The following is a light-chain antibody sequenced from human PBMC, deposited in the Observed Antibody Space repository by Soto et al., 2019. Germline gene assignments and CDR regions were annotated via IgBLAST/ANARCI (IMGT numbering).Light chain of an antibody. CDR2: EVS. Sequence: QSVVTQPRTVSGSTGESVAIFCTGTSRDVDAYDFVSWYQHHPGKAPKLIISEVSKRPSGVSHRFSGSKSGNTASLTISGLQAEDEADYFCCSFAGSFYVFRTGTKVTVL. V-gene: IGLV2-11*01. J-gene: IGLJ1*01. CDR3: CSFAGSFYV. CDR1: SRDVDAYDF.